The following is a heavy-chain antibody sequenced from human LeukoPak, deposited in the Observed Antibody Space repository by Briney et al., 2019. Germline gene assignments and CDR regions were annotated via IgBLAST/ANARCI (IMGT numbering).Heavy chain of an antibody. CDR1: GFTFSSYA. CDR2: ISYDGSNK. CDR3: ARDLRLGDYDSSGYYGGFDY. J-gene: IGHJ4*02. D-gene: IGHD3-22*01. Sequence: AGGSLRLSCAASGFTFSSYAMHWVRQAPGKGLEWVAVISYDGSNKYYADSVKGRFTISRDNSKNTLYLQMNSLRAEDTAAYYCARDLRLGDYDSSGYYGGFDYWGQGTLVTVSS. V-gene: IGHV3-30*01.